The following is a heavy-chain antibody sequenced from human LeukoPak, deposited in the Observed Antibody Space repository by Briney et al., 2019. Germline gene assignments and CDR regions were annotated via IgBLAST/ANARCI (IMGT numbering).Heavy chain of an antibody. J-gene: IGHJ6*02. Sequence: KPSETLSLTCTVSGGSISSYSWSWIRQPPGKGLEWIGYMFYSGSTNYNPSLKSRVTISVDTSKNQFSLKLSSVTAADTAVYYCARGGYYGSGSFYGMDVWGQGTTVTVSS. CDR3: ARGGYYGSGSFYGMDV. V-gene: IGHV4-59*01. CDR1: GGSISSYS. CDR2: MFYSGST. D-gene: IGHD3-10*01.